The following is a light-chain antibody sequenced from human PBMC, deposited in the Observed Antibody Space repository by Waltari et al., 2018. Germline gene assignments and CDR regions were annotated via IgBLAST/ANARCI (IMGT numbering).Light chain of an antibody. Sequence: DIQMTQSPSSLSAFAGDTVTITCRASQGISTYLNWYQQKPGKAPKRLIYAASSLESGVPSRFSGSGSGTDFTLTISSLQPEDFATYYCLQYNSHPYSFGQGTKVEIK. V-gene: IGKV1-17*01. CDR3: LQYNSHPYS. J-gene: IGKJ2*03. CDR1: QGISTY. CDR2: AAS.